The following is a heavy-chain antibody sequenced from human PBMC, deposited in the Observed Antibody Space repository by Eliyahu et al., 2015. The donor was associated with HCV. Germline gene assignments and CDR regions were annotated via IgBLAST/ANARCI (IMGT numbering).Heavy chain of an antibody. D-gene: IGHD2-21*01. J-gene: IGHJ4*02. Sequence: EVQLVDSGGGLVQPGGSLRLSCAASGFTFTNYWMHWVRQAPGEGLVWVSRINGDGRTTSYADSVKGRFTVSRDNAKNTVSLQMDSLRAEDTAVYYCARGYSTRQDFWGQGILVSVSS. CDR2: INGDGRTT. V-gene: IGHV3-74*01. CDR1: GFTFTNYW. CDR3: ARGYSTRQDF.